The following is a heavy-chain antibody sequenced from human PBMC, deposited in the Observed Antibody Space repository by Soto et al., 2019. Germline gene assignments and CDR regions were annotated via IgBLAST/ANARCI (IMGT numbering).Heavy chain of an antibody. D-gene: IGHD1-1*01. Sequence: QVQLQQWGAGLLKPSETLSLTCAVYGGSFSGYYWSWIRQPPGKGLEWIGEINHSGSTNYNPSLNSRLTISVXXSXHXXSRTLSSVTAADPAVYYCARGRYSWNDEEYYGMDVWGPGTTVTVSS. CDR1: GGSFSGYY. CDR2: INHSGST. V-gene: IGHV4-34*01. CDR3: ARGRYSWNDEEYYGMDV. J-gene: IGHJ6*02.